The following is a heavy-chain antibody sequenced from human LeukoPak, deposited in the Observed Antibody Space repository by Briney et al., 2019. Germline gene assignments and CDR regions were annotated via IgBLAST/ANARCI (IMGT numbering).Heavy chain of an antibody. J-gene: IGHJ4*02. Sequence: SETLSLTCTVSGGSISSYYWSWVRQPPGKGLEWIGYISYSGSTNYNPSLKSRVSISVETSKNQFSLKLSSVTAADTAIYYCARDSGDYGGNPYYFDYWGPGTLVTVSS. CDR1: GGSISSYY. D-gene: IGHD4-23*01. CDR2: ISYSGST. V-gene: IGHV4-59*01. CDR3: ARDSGDYGGNPYYFDY.